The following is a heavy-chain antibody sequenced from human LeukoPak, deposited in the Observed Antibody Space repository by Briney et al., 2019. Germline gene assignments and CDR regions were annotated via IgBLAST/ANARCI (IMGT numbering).Heavy chain of an antibody. V-gene: IGHV4-39*01. J-gene: IGHJ4*02. Sequence: PSETLSLTCTVSGGSISSSSCYWDWVRQPPGKGLEWIGSVCYSGSTYYNPSLMSRVTISVDTSKDQFSLRLNSMTAADTAVYYCARGGRGGEDGKKGFDYGAQETWATVP. D-gene: IGHD3-16*01. CDR1: GGSISSSSCY. CDR2: VCYSGST. CDR3: ARGGRGGEDGKKGFDY.